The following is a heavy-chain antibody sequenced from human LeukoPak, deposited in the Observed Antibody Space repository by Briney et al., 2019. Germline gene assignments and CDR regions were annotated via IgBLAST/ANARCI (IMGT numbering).Heavy chain of an antibody. J-gene: IGHJ5*02. Sequence: SQTLSLTCAISGDSVSSNSAAWNWIRQSPSRRLQWLGRTYYRSNWFNDFALSVKSRITINPDTSKNQFSLQLNSVTPEDTAVYYCAKNYGDSNWFDPWGQGTLVTVSS. CDR2: TYYRSNWFN. V-gene: IGHV6-1*01. D-gene: IGHD4-17*01. CDR1: GDSVSSNSAA. CDR3: AKNYGDSNWFDP.